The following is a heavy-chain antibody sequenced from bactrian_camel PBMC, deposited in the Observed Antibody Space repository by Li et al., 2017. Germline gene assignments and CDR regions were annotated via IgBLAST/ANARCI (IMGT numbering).Heavy chain of an antibody. CDR2: INSGGGMT. D-gene: IGHD1*01. CDR1: GFSFDDYA. V-gene: IGHV3S36*01. J-gene: IGHJ4*01. Sequence: DVQLVESGGGLVQPGGSLRLSCVTSGFSFDDYAMGWVRQAPGKGLEWVSSINSGGGMTYYADAVKGRFTISRDNANYMLYLQMNSLKPEDTAMYYCAADLRWDCWRQPDGYKYWGQGTQVTVS. CDR3: AADLRWDCWRQPDGYKY.